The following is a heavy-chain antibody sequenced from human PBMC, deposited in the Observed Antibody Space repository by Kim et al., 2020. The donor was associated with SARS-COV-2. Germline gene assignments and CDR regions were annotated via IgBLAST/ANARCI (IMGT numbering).Heavy chain of an antibody. V-gene: IGHV4-31*02. Sequence: SYNPSLKSRVTISVDTSKHQVSLKLSSVTAADTAVYYCARDFRALRGGHYWGQGTLVTVSS. J-gene: IGHJ4*02. CDR3: ARDFRALRGGHY.